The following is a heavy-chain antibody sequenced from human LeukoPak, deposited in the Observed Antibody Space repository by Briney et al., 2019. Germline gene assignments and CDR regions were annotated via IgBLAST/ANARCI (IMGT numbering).Heavy chain of an antibody. CDR3: ARQRRGYSYGYGLHYFDY. J-gene: IGHJ4*02. CDR2: IYPGDSDT. CDR1: GYSFTSYW. D-gene: IGHD5-18*01. V-gene: IGHV5-51*01. Sequence: PGESLKISCKGSGYSFTSYWIGWVRPMPGKGLEWMGIIYPGDSDTRYSPSFQGQVTISADKSISTAYLQWSSLKASDTAMYYCARQRRGYSYGYGLHYFDYWGQGTLVTVSS.